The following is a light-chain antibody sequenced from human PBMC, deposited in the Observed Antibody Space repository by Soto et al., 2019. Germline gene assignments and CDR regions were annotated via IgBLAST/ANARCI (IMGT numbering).Light chain of an antibody. V-gene: IGKV3-20*01. CDR2: GAS. Sequence: EIVLTQSPGTLSLSPGERATLSCRASQSVSSSYLAWYQQKPGQAPRLLIYGASSRATGIPDRFSGSGSGKDFTLTISILEPEDFAVYYCQQYGSSSWTFGQGTKVDIK. CDR1: QSVSSSY. CDR3: QQYGSSSWT. J-gene: IGKJ1*01.